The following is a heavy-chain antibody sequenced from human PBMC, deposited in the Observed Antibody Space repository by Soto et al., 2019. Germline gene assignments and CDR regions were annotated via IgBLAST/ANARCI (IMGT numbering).Heavy chain of an antibody. CDR2: IIPIFGTT. J-gene: IGHJ5*02. V-gene: IGHV1-69*06. CDR3: LKEQNLVEAIAIIWFDP. Sequence: QVQPVQSGAVVKKPGSSVKVSCKAFGGTFNTYTIAWMRQAPGQGLERMGGIIPIFGTTNYAQKFQDRLTTSAEKSKSTAEMELSRLNSEATAIAYCLKEQNLVEAIAIIWFDPWGQGTLITVS. CDR1: GGTFNTYT. D-gene: IGHD2-15*01.